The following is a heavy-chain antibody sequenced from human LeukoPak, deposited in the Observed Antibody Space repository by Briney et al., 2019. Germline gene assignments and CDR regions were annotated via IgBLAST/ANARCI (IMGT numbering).Heavy chain of an antibody. D-gene: IGHD3-16*01. V-gene: IGHV3-7*01. CDR3: ARSDYVWAAFDI. Sequence: PGGSLRLSCAASGFTFSSYSMNWVRQAPGKGLEWVANIKQDGSEKYYVDSVKGRFTISRDNAKNSLYLQMNSLRAEDTAVYYCARSDYVWAAFDIWGQGTMVTVSS. CDR1: GFTFSSYS. CDR2: IKQDGSEK. J-gene: IGHJ3*02.